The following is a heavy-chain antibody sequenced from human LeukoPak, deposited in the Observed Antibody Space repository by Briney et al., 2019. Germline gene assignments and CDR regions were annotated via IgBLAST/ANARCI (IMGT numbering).Heavy chain of an antibody. CDR2: ISYDGSNK. J-gene: IGHJ4*02. V-gene: IGHV3-30*04. CDR1: GFTFGSYA. Sequence: GGSLRLSCAASGFTFGSYAMHWVRQAPGKGLEWVAVISYDGSNKYYADSVKGRFTISRDNSKNTLYLQMNSLRAEDTAVYYCAGSSSWYRGYFDYWGQGTLVTVSS. CDR3: AGSSSWYRGYFDY. D-gene: IGHD6-13*01.